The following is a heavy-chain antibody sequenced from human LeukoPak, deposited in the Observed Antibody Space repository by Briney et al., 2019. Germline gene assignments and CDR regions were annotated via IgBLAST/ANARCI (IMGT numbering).Heavy chain of an antibody. CDR1: GYTFTSYG. Sequence: ASVKVSCKASGYTFTSYGISWVRQAPGQGLEWMGWISAYNGNTNYAQKLQGRVTMTRDTSTSTVYMELSSLRSEDTAVYYCARDSPLYGSGSYYNDEYFQHWGQGTLVTVSS. D-gene: IGHD3-10*01. CDR2: ISAYNGNT. CDR3: ARDSPLYGSGSYYNDEYFQH. J-gene: IGHJ1*01. V-gene: IGHV1-18*01.